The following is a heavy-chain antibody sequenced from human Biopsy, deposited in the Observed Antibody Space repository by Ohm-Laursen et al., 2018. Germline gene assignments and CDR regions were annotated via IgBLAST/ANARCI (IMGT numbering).Heavy chain of an antibody. Sequence: TLSLTCTVSGGSVSSGGFYWSWIRQRPGKGLEWIGYIYYSGTTYYNPSLKSLVTISVDTSKNQFSLKLNSVTAAGTAVYYCARRPYGGTRYWYFDLWGRGTLVTVSS. D-gene: IGHD4-23*01. CDR1: GGSVSSGGFY. J-gene: IGHJ2*01. CDR2: IYYSGTT. CDR3: ARRPYGGTRYWYFDL. V-gene: IGHV4-31*01.